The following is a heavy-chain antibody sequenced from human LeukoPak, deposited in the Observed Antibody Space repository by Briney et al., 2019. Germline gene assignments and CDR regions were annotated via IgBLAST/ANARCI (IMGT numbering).Heavy chain of an antibody. CDR1: GYTFTGYY. CDR3: ARAWLRLNPYFDY. J-gene: IGHJ4*02. D-gene: IGHD5-12*01. V-gene: IGHV1-2*02. Sequence: ASVKVSCKASGYTFTGYYMHWVRQAPGQGLEWMGWINPNSGGTNYAQKFQGRVTMTRDTSISTSYMALSRLRSDDTAVYYCARAWLRLNPYFDYWGQGTLVTVSS. CDR2: INPNSGGT.